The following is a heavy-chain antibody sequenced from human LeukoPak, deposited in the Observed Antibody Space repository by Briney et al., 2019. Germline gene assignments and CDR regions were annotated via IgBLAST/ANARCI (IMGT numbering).Heavy chain of an antibody. CDR2: IYPGDSDT. CDR3: ARHQGASRMRKFDP. Sequence: GESLKISCKGFGYSFTLYWIGWVRQMPGKGLEWMGNIYPGDSDTRYSPSFQGKVTISADKSNRTAYLQWSSLEASDTAMYYCARHQGASRMRKFDPWGQGTLVTVSS. D-gene: IGHD1-26*01. V-gene: IGHV5-51*01. CDR1: GYSFTLYW. J-gene: IGHJ5*02.